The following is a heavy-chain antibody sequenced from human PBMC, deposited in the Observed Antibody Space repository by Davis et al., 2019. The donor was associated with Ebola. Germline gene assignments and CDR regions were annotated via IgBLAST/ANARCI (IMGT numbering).Heavy chain of an antibody. CDR3: ARDQIGGKNYDFWSGSYNWFDP. CDR2: IIPILGIA. J-gene: IGHJ5*02. D-gene: IGHD3-3*01. V-gene: IGHV1-69*10. Sequence: SVKVSCKASGGTFSSYAISWVRQAPGQGLEWMGGIIPILGIANYAQKFQGRVTITADESTSTAYMELNSLRSEDTAVYYCARDQIGGKNYDFWSGSYNWFDPWGQGTLVTVSS. CDR1: GGTFSSYA.